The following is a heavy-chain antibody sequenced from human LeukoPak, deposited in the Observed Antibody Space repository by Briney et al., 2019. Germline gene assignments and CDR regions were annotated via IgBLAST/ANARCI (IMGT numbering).Heavy chain of an antibody. D-gene: IGHD3-3*01. CDR1: GFTLTDYY. CDR2: ISSSGSV. V-gene: IGHV3-11*01. J-gene: IGHJ4*02. Sequence: PGGSLRLSCAASGFTLTDYYMSWIRQVPGKGLAWVSYISSSGSVYYADSVKGRFTISRDISKNSLYLQMNSLRAEDTAVYYCAREREGGFLEWLLEYWGQGTLVTVSS. CDR3: AREREGGFLEWLLEY.